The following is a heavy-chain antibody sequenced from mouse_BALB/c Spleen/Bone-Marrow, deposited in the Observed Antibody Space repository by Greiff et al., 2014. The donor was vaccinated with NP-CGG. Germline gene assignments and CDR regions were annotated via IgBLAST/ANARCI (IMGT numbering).Heavy chain of an antibody. V-gene: IGHV1-80*01. Sequence: VKLQESGAELVRPGSSVKISCKASGYAFSSYWMNWVKQRPGQGLEWIGQIYPGDGDTNYNGKFKGKATLTADKSSSTAYMQLSSLTSEDSAVYFCARRGYYYGSSYVDYWGQGTTLTVSS. J-gene: IGHJ2*01. CDR2: IYPGDGDT. CDR1: GYAFSSYW. CDR3: ARRGYYYGSSYVDY. D-gene: IGHD1-1*01.